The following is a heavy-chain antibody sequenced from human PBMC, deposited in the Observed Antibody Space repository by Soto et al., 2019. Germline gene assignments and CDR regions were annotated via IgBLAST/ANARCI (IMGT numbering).Heavy chain of an antibody. CDR3: ARGAFHNYYVDS. V-gene: IGHV3-74*01. D-gene: IGHD3-3*02. J-gene: IGHJ4*02. CDR1: GFTFSTYW. CDR2: IKGDGSST. Sequence: EVQLVESGGDSVQPGGSLRLSCAASGFTFSTYWMHWVRQAPGAGLVWVSRIKGDGSSTSSADSVEGRFTISRDNAKNTVYLHMNSLRADDTAVYYCARGAFHNYYVDSWGQGTLVTVSS.